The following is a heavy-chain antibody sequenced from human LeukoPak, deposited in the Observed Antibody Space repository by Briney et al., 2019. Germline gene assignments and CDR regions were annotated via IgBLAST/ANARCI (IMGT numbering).Heavy chain of an antibody. J-gene: IGHJ4*02. CDR1: GFTFSSYS. CDR2: ISSSSSYI. V-gene: IGHV3-21*01. D-gene: IGHD3-22*01. Sequence: PGGSLRLSCAASGFTFSSYSMNWVRQAPGKGLEWVSSISSSSSYIYYADSVKGRFTISRDNAKNSLYLQMNSLRAEDTAVYYCARYYYDSSGYQRIFDYWGQGTLVTVAS. CDR3: ARYYYDSSGYQRIFDY.